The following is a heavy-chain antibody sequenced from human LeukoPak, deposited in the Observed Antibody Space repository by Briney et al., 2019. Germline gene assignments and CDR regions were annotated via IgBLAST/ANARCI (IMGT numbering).Heavy chain of an antibody. V-gene: IGHV3-23*01. Sequence: GGSLRLSCTASGFTFSNYAMSWVRQAPGKGLEWVSGISGSGSTTYYTDSVKGRFTISRDNSKNTLYLQMDSLRVDDTAVYYCARDLPPLDYWGQGALVTVSS. CDR1: GFTFSNYA. CDR2: ISGSGSTT. J-gene: IGHJ4*02. CDR3: ARDLPPLDY.